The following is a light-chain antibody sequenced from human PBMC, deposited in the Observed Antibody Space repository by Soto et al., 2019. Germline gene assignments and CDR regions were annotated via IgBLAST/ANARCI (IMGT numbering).Light chain of an antibody. Sequence: EIVLTQSPGTLSMSPGERATLSCRASQSVPSNYLAWYQQKPGRAPRLLIYGVSNRATGIPDRFSGSGSGTDFTLTISRLEPEDFAVYYCQQYGGSTRTFGQGTKLEIK. CDR1: QSVPSNY. J-gene: IGKJ2*01. CDR3: QQYGGSTRT. V-gene: IGKV3-20*01. CDR2: GVS.